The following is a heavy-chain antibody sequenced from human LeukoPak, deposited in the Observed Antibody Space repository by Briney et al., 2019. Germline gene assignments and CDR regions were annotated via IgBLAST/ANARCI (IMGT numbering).Heavy chain of an antibody. D-gene: IGHD6-19*01. CDR1: GYTFTGYY. J-gene: IGHJ6*02. CDR2: INPNSGGT. V-gene: IGHV1-2*02. Sequence: GGSLRLSCAASGYTFTGYYMHWVRQAPGQGLEWMGWINPNSGGTNYAQKFQGRVTMTRDTSISTAYMELSRLRSDDTAVYYCARGTLIAVAYYYYGMDVWGQGTTVTVSS. CDR3: ARGTLIAVAYYYYGMDV.